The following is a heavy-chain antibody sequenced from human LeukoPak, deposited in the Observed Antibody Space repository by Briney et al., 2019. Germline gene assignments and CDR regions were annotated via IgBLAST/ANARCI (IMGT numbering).Heavy chain of an antibody. V-gene: IGHV3-30*04. Sequence: HPGGSLRLSCAASGFTFSRHAMHWVRQAPGRGLEWVAVISDDGRTKYYADSVKGRFTISRDNSKNTLYLQMNSLRAEDTAVYYCAKEGMYSGSYLGDDYWYFDLWGRGTLVTVSS. D-gene: IGHD1-26*01. J-gene: IGHJ2*01. CDR1: GFTFSRHA. CDR2: ISDDGRTK. CDR3: AKEGMYSGSYLGDDYWYFDL.